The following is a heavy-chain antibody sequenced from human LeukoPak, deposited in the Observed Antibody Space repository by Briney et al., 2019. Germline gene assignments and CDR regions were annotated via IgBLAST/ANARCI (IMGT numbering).Heavy chain of an antibody. CDR2: INPNSGGT. CDR1: GYTFTGYY. CDR3: ARGEAAAQQYNWFDP. Sequence: ASVKVSCKASGYTFTGYYMHWVRQAPGQGLEWMGRINPNSGGTNYAQKFQGRVTMTRDTSISTAYMELTRLRSDDTAVYYCARGEAAAQQYNWFDPWGQGTLVTVS. J-gene: IGHJ5*02. V-gene: IGHV1-2*06. D-gene: IGHD6-13*01.